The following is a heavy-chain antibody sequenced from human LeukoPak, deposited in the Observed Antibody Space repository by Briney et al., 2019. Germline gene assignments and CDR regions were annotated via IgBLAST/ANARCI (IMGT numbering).Heavy chain of an antibody. CDR1: GFTFSNAW. V-gene: IGHV3-15*01. J-gene: IGHJ4*02. CDR3: TTDGYYYGSGIDY. D-gene: IGHD3-10*01. Sequence: RGSLRLSCAASGFTFSNAWMSWVRQAPGKVLEWVGRIKSKTDGGTTGYAAPVKGRFTISRDDSKNTLYLQMNSLKTEDTAVYYCTTDGYYYGSGIDYWGQGTLVTVSS. CDR2: IKSKTDGGTT.